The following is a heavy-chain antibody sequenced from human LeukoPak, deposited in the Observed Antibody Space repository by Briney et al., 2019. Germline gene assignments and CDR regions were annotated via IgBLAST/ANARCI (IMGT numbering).Heavy chain of an antibody. CDR1: GFTFSSYS. V-gene: IGHV3-21*01. CDR2: ISSSSSYI. CDR3: ARSPCSSTNCYTGFPYYYYMDV. J-gene: IGHJ6*03. D-gene: IGHD2-2*02. Sequence: SGGSLRLSCAASGFTFSSYSMNWVRQAPGKGLEWVSSISSSSSYIYYADSVKGRFTISRDNAKNSLYLQMNSLRAEDTAVYYCARSPCSSTNCYTGFPYYYYMDVWGKGTTVTVSS.